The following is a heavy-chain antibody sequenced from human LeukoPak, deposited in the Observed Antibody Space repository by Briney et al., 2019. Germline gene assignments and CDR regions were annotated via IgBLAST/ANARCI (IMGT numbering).Heavy chain of an antibody. CDR2: IWYDGSNK. D-gene: IGHD3-10*01. J-gene: IGHJ4*02. CDR3: ARARSSGYFDY. Sequence: GRSLRLSCAASGFTFSSYGMHWVRQAPGKGLEWVAVIWYDGSNKYYADSVKGRFTISRDNSKNTLYLQMNSLRAQDTAVYYCARARSSGYFDYWGQGTPGTVSP. V-gene: IGHV3-33*01. CDR1: GFTFSSYG.